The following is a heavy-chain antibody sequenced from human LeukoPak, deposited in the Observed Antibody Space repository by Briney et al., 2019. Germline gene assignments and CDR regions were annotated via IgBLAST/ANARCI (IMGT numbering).Heavy chain of an antibody. J-gene: IGHJ6*03. CDR1: GGTFSSYA. CDR2: IMPIFGTA. CDR3: ARGTHLSIAARPVYYYYYMDV. D-gene: IGHD6-6*01. Sequence: ASVKVSCKASGGTFSSYAISWVRQAPGQGLEWMGGIMPIFGTANYAKKFQGRVTMTADESTSPAYMQLSSLRSEATAVYYCARGTHLSIAARPVYYYYYMDVWGKGTTVTVSS. V-gene: IGHV1-69*13.